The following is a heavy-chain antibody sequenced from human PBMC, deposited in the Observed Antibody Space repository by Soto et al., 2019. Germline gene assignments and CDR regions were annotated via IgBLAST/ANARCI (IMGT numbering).Heavy chain of an antibody. CDR1: GYSFVSYW. Sequence: HGESLKISCKGSGYSFVSYWIAWVRQRPGKGLEWMGIIYPGDSDSTYSPSFQGQVTLSVDKSINTVFLQWSSLEASDTAMYYCARTDGYEIEYWGQGTQVTVSS. CDR3: ARTDGYEIEY. CDR2: IYPGDSDS. J-gene: IGHJ4*02. V-gene: IGHV5-51*01. D-gene: IGHD5-12*01.